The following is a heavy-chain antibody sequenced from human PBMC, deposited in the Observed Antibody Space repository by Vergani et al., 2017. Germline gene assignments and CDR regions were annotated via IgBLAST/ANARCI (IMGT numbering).Heavy chain of an antibody. V-gene: IGHV3-9*01. CDR1: GFTFDDYA. D-gene: IGHD6-19*01. J-gene: IGHJ6*02. Sequence: EVQLVESGGGLVQPGRSLRLSCAASGFTFDDYAMHWVRQAPGKGLEWVSGISWNSGSIGYADSVKGRFIISRDNAKNSLYLQMNSLRAEDTALYYFAKAGPSQYYYYGMDVWGQGTTVTVSS. CDR3: AKAGPSQYYYYGMDV. CDR2: ISWNSGSI.